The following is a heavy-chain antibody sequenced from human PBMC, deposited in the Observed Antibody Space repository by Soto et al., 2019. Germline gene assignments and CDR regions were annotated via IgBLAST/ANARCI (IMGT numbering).Heavy chain of an antibody. Sequence: PGGSLRLSCAASGFTFSSYGMHWVRQAPGKGLEWVAVISYDGSNKYYADSVKGRFTISRDNSKNTLYLQMNSLRAEDTAVYYCAKDYMRNYGDYGDFDYWGQGTLVTVSS. J-gene: IGHJ4*02. CDR2: ISYDGSNK. V-gene: IGHV3-30*18. D-gene: IGHD4-17*01. CDR3: AKDYMRNYGDYGDFDY. CDR1: GFTFSSYG.